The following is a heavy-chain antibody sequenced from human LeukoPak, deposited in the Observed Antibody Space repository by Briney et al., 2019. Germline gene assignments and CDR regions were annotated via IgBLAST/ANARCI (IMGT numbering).Heavy chain of an antibody. CDR3: AREITMVRGAHDAFDI. D-gene: IGHD3-10*01. J-gene: IGHJ3*02. CDR2: ISSSSSYI. CDR1: GFTFSSYS. V-gene: IGHV3-21*01. Sequence: GGSLRLSCAASGFTFSSYSMNWVRQAPGKGLEWVSSISSSSSYIYYADSVKGRFTISRDNAKNSLYLQMNSLRAEDTAVYYCAREITMVRGAHDAFDIWGQGTMVTVSS.